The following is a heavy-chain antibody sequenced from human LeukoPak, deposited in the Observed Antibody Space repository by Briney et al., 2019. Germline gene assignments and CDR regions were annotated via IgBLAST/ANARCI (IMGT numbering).Heavy chain of an antibody. CDR2: ISYSGVT. J-gene: IGHJ4*02. CDR1: VAPSTGFINT. CDR3: ARDGLWGWAQYDY. Sequence: ASETLSFTGTVLVAPSTGFINTGAGIPSPQGGRLGWIGSISYSGVTHYNRSLKSPVTISVDTPKNQFSLKLTSVTAADTAVYYCARDGLWGWAQYDYWGQGILVTVSS. D-gene: IGHD2-21*01. V-gene: IGHV4-39*02.